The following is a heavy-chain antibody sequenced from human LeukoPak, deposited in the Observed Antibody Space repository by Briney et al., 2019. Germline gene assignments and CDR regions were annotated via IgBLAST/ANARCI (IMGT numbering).Heavy chain of an antibody. D-gene: IGHD1-14*01. CDR1: GGSISSYY. CDR3: ARGVGNRRDYYYGMDV. V-gene: IGHV4-59*01. CDR2: IYYSGST. J-gene: IGHJ6*02. Sequence: SETLSLTCTVSGGSISSYYWSWIRQPPGKGLEWIGYIYYSGSTNYNPSLKSRVTISVDTSKNQFSLKLSSVTAADTAVYYCARGVGNRRDYYYGMDVWGQGTTVTVSS.